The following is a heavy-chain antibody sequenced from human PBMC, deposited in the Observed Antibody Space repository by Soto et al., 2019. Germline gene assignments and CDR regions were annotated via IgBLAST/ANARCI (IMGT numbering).Heavy chain of an antibody. CDR1: GDTFSSYA. Sequence: GASVKVSCKASGDTFSSYAISWVRQAPGQGLEWMGGIIPIFGTANYAQKFQGRVTITADESRSTAYMELNSLRSEDTAVYYCARAGSNWYNSFDPWGQGTLVTRLL. D-gene: IGHD6-13*01. CDR3: ARAGSNWYNSFDP. J-gene: IGHJ5*02. V-gene: IGHV1-69*13. CDR2: IIPIFGTA.